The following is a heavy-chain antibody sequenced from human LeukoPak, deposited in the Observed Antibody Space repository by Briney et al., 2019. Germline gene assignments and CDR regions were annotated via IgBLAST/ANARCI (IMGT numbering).Heavy chain of an antibody. CDR1: GGSISSYY. V-gene: IGHV4-4*07. CDR2: IYTSGST. Sequence: SSETLSLTCTVSGGSISSYYWSWIRQPAGKGLEWIGRIYTSGSTNYNPSLKSRVTMSVDTSKNQFSLKLSSVTAADTAVYYCARGAVVLYYYYGMDVWGQGTTVTVSS. J-gene: IGHJ6*02. CDR3: ARGAVVLYYYYGMDV. D-gene: IGHD2-15*01.